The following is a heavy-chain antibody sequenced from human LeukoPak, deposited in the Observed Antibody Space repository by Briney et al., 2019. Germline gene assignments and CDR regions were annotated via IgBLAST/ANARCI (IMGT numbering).Heavy chain of an antibody. CDR3: ARGTQNWAPSFRTFDI. D-gene: IGHD7-27*01. Sequence: SETLSLTCTVSGGSISSSSYYWGWIRQPPGKGLEWIGSIYYSGSTYYNPSLKSRVTISVDTSKNQFSLKLSSVTAADTAVYYCARGTQNWAPSFRTFDIWGQGTMVTVSS. CDR2: IYYSGST. CDR1: GGSISSSSYY. J-gene: IGHJ3*02. V-gene: IGHV4-39*07.